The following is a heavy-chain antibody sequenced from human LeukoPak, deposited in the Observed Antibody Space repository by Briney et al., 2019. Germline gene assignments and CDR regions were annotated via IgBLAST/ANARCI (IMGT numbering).Heavy chain of an antibody. V-gene: IGHV1-18*01. CDR3: ARDTPQHLKRYDY. J-gene: IGHJ4*02. Sequence: VASVKVSCKASGYNFDKFGIAWVRQAPGQGLEWMGWINTYNGNTKYAHRIQGRVTMTTDTSTSTVYMELRSLRSDDTAVYFCARDTPQHLKRYDYWGQGTQVTVSS. CDR2: INTYNGNT. D-gene: IGHD6-13*01. CDR1: GYNFDKFG.